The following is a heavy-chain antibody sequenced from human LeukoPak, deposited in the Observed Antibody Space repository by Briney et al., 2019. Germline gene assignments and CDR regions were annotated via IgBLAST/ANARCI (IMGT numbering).Heavy chain of an antibody. CDR1: GGSISSGGYY. CDR3: ARGVSSSFNFDY. Sequence: PSQTLSLTCTVSGGSISSGGYYWSWIRQPPGKGLEWIGYIYHSGSTYYNPSLKSRVTISVDKSKNQFSLKLSSVTAADTAVYYCARGVSSSFNFDYWGQGTLVTVSS. CDR2: IYHSGST. J-gene: IGHJ4*02. V-gene: IGHV4-30-2*01. D-gene: IGHD6-13*01.